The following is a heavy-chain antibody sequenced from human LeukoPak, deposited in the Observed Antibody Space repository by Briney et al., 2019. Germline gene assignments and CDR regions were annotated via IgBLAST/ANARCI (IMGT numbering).Heavy chain of an antibody. CDR3: ARAKYYYDSSGSVNYFDY. V-gene: IGHV4-39*07. CDR2: IYYSGST. D-gene: IGHD3-22*01. Sequence: SETLSLTCTVSGGSISSSSYYWGWIRQPPGKGLEWIGSIYYSGSTYYNPSLKSRVTISVDTSKNQFSLKLSSVTAADTAAYYCARAKYYYDSSGSVNYFDYWGQGTLVTVSS. J-gene: IGHJ4*02. CDR1: GGSISSSSYY.